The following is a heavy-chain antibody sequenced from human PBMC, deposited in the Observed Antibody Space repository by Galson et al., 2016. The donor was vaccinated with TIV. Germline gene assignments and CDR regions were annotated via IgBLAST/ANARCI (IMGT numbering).Heavy chain of an antibody. D-gene: IGHD3-22*01. J-gene: IGHJ4*02. CDR2: MSPSNGNT. V-gene: IGHV1-8*01. Sequence: SVKVSCKASGYTFTSFDISWIRQAPGQGLEWMGWMSPSNGNTGYAQKFRGRITMTRRPSTTTVYMELSGLTSEDTAVYYCARGHYIDSIVYSFDFWGQGTLVTVSS. CDR1: GYTFTSFD. CDR3: ARGHYIDSIVYSFDF.